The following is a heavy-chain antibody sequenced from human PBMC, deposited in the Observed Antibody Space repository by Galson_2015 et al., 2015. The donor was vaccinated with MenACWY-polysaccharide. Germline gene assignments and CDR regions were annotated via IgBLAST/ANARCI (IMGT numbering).Heavy chain of an antibody. J-gene: IGHJ4*02. V-gene: IGHV1-8*01. D-gene: IGHD3-10*01. CDR1: GYTFTSYD. CDR2: MNPNSGNT. Sequence: SVKVSCKASGYTFTSYDINWVRQATGQGLEWMGWMNPNSGNTGYAQKFQGRVTMTRNTSISTAYMELSSLRSEDTAVYYCARAKSQKYGSGSYTIGYWGQGTLVTVSS. CDR3: ARAKSQKYGSGSYTIGY.